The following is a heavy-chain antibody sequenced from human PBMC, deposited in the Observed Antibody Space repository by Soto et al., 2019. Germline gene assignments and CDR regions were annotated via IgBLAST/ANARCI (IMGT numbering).Heavy chain of an antibody. J-gene: IGHJ5*02. D-gene: IGHD6-19*01. Sequence: GGSLRLSCAASGFTFSSYWMSWVRQAPGKGLEWVANIKQDGSEKYYVDSVKGRFTLSRDNAKNSLYLQMNSLRAEDTAVHYCARIVSGRGWYKFDPWGQGTLVTVSS. CDR1: GFTFSSYW. CDR2: IKQDGSEK. V-gene: IGHV3-7*05. CDR3: ARIVSGRGWYKFDP.